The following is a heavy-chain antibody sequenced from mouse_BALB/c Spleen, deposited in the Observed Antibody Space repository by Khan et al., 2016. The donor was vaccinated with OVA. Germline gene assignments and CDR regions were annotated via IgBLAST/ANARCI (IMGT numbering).Heavy chain of an antibody. Sequence: VQLKQSGAELVKPGASVKLSCTASGFNITDTYIHWVKQRPEQGLEWIGRINPANGNTTYDPQFQGKATITADTSSNTAYLQLSSLTSEDTAVYYCAYSQLLYCMDYWGQGTSVTVSS. J-gene: IGHJ4*01. CDR2: INPANGNT. V-gene: IGHV14-3*02. CDR3: AYSQLLYCMDY. CDR1: GFNITDTY. D-gene: IGHD6-1*01.